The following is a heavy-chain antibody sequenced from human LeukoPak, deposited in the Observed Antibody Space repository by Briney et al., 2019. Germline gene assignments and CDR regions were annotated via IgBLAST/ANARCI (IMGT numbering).Heavy chain of an antibody. D-gene: IGHD2-15*01. V-gene: IGHV3-23*01. CDR3: AKDYCRDGNCPFPFLDS. J-gene: IGHJ4*02. CDR2: ITGTGGK. CDR1: GFTLTNHG. Sequence: GGSLRLSCAVSGFTLTNHGVSWVRQAPGKGLEWVSIITGTGGKYYGDSVKGRFVLSRDNFKNTVYMQTSSLRAEDTATYYCAKDYCRDGNCPFPFLDSWGQGTLVTVSS.